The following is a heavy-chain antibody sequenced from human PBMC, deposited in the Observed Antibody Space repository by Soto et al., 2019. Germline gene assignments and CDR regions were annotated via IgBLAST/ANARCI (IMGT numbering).Heavy chain of an antibody. Sequence: GGSLRLSCAASGFTFSSYAMHWVRQAPGKGLEWVAVISYDGSNKYYADSVKGRFTISRDNSKNTLYLQMNSLRAEDTAVYYCARSYYYDSSGYYLNYYYSMDVWGQGTTVTVSS. CDR3: ARSYYYDSSGYYLNYYYSMDV. CDR1: GFTFSSYA. CDR2: ISYDGSNK. J-gene: IGHJ6*02. D-gene: IGHD3-22*01. V-gene: IGHV3-30-3*01.